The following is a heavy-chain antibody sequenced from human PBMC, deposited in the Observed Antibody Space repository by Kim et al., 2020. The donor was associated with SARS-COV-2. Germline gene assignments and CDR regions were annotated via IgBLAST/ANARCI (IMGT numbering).Heavy chain of an antibody. CDR3: ARSDEYSSSLGWYFDY. J-gene: IGHJ4*02. D-gene: IGHD6-6*01. V-gene: IGHV5-51*01. Sequence: SFQGQVTISADKSISTAYLQWSSLKASDTAMYYCARSDEYSSSLGWYFDYWGQGTLVTVSS.